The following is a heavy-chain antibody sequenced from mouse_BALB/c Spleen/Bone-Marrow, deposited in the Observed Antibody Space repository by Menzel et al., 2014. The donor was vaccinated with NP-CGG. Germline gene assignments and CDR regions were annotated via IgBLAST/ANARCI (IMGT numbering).Heavy chain of an antibody. CDR2: INPGSGGT. CDR3: ARRDYAMDY. J-gene: IGHJ4*01. CDR1: GYAFTSYL. V-gene: IGHV1-54*01. Sequence: QVTLKVSGAELVRPGTSVKVSCKASGYAFTSYLIEWVKQRPGQGLEWIGVINPGSGGTNYNEKFKGKATLTADKSSSTAYMQLSSLTSDDSAVYFCARRDYAMDYWGQGTSVTVSS.